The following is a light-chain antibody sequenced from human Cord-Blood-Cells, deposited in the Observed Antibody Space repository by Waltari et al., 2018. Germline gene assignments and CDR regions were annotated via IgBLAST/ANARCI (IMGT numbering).Light chain of an antibody. J-gene: IGLJ2*01. CDR3: CSYAGSSTVV. V-gene: IGLV2-23*01. CDR2: EGS. CDR1: SSDVGSYNL. Sequence: QSALTQPASVSGSPGQSITISCTGTSSDVGSYNLVSWYQQHPGKAPKLMIYEGSKRPSGVSNRFSGSKSGNTASLTSAGRHAEDEADYYCCSYAGSSTVVFGGGTKLTVL.